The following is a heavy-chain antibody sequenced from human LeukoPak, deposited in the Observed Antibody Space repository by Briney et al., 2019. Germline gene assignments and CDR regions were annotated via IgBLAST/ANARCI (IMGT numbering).Heavy chain of an antibody. CDR2: IIPIFGTA. CDR3: ASVYYHGSGSYYDAFDI. Sequence: ASVKVSCKASGGTFRSYAISWVRQAPGQGLEWMGGIIPIFGTANYAQKFQGRVTITADESTNTAYMELSSLRSEDTAVYYCASVYYHGSGSYYDAFDIWGQGTMVTVSS. D-gene: IGHD3-10*01. CDR1: GGTFRSYA. V-gene: IGHV1-69*13. J-gene: IGHJ3*02.